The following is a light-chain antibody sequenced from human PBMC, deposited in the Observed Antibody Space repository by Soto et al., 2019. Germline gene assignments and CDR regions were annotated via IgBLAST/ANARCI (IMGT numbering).Light chain of an antibody. CDR3: QQYYGAPLT. CDR1: QSVLYRSDSKNY. Sequence: DIVMTQSPDSLAVSLGERATINCKSSQSVLYRSDSKNYLAWYQQKPGQPPNLLIYWASTRESGVPDRFSGSGSATDFTLTISSLQAEDVAVYYCQQYYGAPLTFGGGTKVEIK. V-gene: IGKV4-1*01. J-gene: IGKJ4*01. CDR2: WAS.